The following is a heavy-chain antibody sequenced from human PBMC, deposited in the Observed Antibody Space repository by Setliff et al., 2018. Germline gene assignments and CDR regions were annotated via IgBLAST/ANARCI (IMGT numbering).Heavy chain of an antibody. CDR1: GFTFSDYW. Sequence: PGGSLRLSCVGSGFTFSDYWMSWVRQAPGKGLEWVSSISSSSSYIYYADSVKGRFTISRDNSKNTLHLQMSSLRVDDTAVYYCAKRFPDGYSHGRYFDYWGQGTLVTVSS. V-gene: IGHV3-21*04. J-gene: IGHJ4*02. CDR2: ISSSSSYI. CDR3: AKRFPDGYSHGRYFDY. D-gene: IGHD5-18*01.